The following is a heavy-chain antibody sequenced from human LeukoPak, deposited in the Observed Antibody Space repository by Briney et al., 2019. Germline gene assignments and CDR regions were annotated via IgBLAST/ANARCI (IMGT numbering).Heavy chain of an antibody. D-gene: IGHD3-10*01. V-gene: IGHV3-23*01. Sequence: PGGSLRLSCAASGFTFSSYAMTWVRQAPGKGLEWVSAISGSGGSTYYADSVKGRFTISRDNSKNTLYLQMNSLRAEDTAVYYCAKDEYGFGELLYYFDYWGQGTLVTVSS. CDR2: ISGSGGST. J-gene: IGHJ4*02. CDR1: GFTFSSYA. CDR3: AKDEYGFGELLYYFDY.